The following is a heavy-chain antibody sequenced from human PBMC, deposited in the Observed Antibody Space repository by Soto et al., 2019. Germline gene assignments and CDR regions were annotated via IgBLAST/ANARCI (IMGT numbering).Heavy chain of an antibody. CDR2: INHSGST. Sequence: SETLSLTCAVSGYSISSGYYWSWIRQPPGKGLEWIGEINHSGSTNYNPSLKSRVTISVDTSKNQFSLKLSSVTAADTAVYYCARGRKQQLVRQYSGSYRYFDYWGQGTLVTVSS. CDR1: GYSISSGYY. J-gene: IGHJ4*02. CDR3: ARGRKQQLVRQYSGSYRYFDY. V-gene: IGHV4-34*01. D-gene: IGHD1-26*01.